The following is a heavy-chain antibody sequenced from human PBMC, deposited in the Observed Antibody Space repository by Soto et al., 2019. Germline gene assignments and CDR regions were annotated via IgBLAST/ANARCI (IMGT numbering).Heavy chain of an antibody. CDR1: GGTFSSYA. CDR2: IIPIFGTA. CDR3: ARVLSCHGGGSCYYYYYYMDV. J-gene: IGHJ6*03. Sequence: ASVKVSCKASGGTFSSYAISWVRQAPGQGLEWMGGIIPIFGTANYAQKFQGRVTITADESTSTAYMELSSLRSEDTAVYYCARVLSCHGGGSCYYYYYYMDVWGKGTTVTVSS. V-gene: IGHV1-69*13. D-gene: IGHD2-15*01.